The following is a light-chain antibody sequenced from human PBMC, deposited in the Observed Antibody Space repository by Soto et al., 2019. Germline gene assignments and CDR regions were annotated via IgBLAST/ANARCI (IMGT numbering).Light chain of an antibody. J-gene: IGKJ1*01. CDR3: LHDYNYPWT. CDR1: RYIRTA. CDR2: VAS. Sequence: IPMTQSPSSLSASVGDRVTITCRASRYIRTALSWYQHRPGQAPKVLICVASSLQSGVPSRFSGSGYGTDFTLTISSLRPEDFATYYCLHDYNYPWTFGQRTKVDI. V-gene: IGKV1-6*01.